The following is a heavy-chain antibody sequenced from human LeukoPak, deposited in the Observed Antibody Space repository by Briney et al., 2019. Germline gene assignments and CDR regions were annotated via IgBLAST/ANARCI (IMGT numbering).Heavy chain of an antibody. V-gene: IGHV1-18*01. D-gene: IGHD6-13*01. Sequence: RASVKVSCKASGYTFTSCGISWVRQAPGQGLEWMGWISAYNGNTNYAQKLQGRVTMTTDTSTSTAYMELRSLRSDGTAVYYCAREKGIAAAGLNWFDPWGQGTLVTVSS. CDR2: ISAYNGNT. CDR3: AREKGIAAAGLNWFDP. CDR1: GYTFTSCG. J-gene: IGHJ5*02.